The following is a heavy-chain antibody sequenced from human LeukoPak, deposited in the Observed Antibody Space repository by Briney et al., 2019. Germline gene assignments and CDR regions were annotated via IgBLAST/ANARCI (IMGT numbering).Heavy chain of an antibody. D-gene: IGHD2-15*01. V-gene: IGHV1-8*02. CDR1: GYTFTSYD. CDR2: MNPNSGNT. J-gene: IGHJ3*02. Sequence: ASVKVSCKASGYTFTSYDINWVRQATGQGLEWMVWMNPNSGNTGYAEKFQARVSMTGNTSISTAYMELSSLRSEDTAVYYCTRGLVVLSATSWAFDIWGHGTMVTVSS. CDR3: TRGLVVLSATSWAFDI.